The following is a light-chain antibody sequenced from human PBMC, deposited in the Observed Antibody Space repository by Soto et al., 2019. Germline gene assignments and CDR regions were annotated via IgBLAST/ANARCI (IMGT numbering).Light chain of an antibody. CDR2: EGS. CDR1: SSDVGGYNY. V-gene: IGLV2-23*01. J-gene: IGLJ1*01. CDR3: CSYAGSSTV. Sequence: QSVLTQPRSVSGSPGQSVTISCTGTSSDVGGYNYVSWYQQHPGKAPKLMIYEGSKRPSGVSNRFSGSKSGNTASLTISGLQAEDEADYYCCSYAGSSTVFGTGTKVTVL.